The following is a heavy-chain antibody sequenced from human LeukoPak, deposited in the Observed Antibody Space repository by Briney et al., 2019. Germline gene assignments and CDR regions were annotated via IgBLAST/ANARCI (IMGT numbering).Heavy chain of an antibody. V-gene: IGHV4-30-2*01. CDR3: ASFRGVTVDY. CDR2: IYHSGST. D-gene: IGHD1-20*01. Sequence: SETLSLTCAVSGGSISSGGYSWSWTRQPPGKGLEWIGYIYHSGSTYYNPSLKSRVTISVDRSKNQFSLKLSSVTAADTAVYYCASFRGVTVDYWGQGTLVTVSS. CDR1: GGSISSGGYS. J-gene: IGHJ4*02.